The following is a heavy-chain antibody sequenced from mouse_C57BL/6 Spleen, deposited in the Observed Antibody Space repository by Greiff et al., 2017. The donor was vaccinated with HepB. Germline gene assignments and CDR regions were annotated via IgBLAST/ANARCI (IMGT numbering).Heavy chain of an antibody. Sequence: EVKLLESGGGLVKPGGSLKLSCAASGFTFSDYGMHWVRQAPEKGLEWVAYIRSGSSTIYYADTVKGRFTISRDNAKNTLFLQMTSLRSEDTAMYYCARLNCGNCYFDVWGTGTTVTVSS. CDR1: GFTFSDYG. CDR3: ARLNCGNCYFDV. V-gene: IGHV5-17*01. D-gene: IGHD2-1*01. CDR2: IRSGSSTI. J-gene: IGHJ1*03.